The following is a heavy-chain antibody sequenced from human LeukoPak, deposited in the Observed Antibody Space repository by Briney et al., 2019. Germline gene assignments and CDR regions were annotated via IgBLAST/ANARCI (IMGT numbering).Heavy chain of an antibody. D-gene: IGHD3-3*01. J-gene: IGHJ4*02. CDR3: TGTYYDFWSGYTQLDY. Sequence: GGSLRLSCAASGFIFSGSAMLWVRQASGKGVEWVGRIRSKANSYATAYAASVKGMFSISRDASKNTAYLQMNSLKTEDTAVYYCTGTYYDFWSGYTQLDYWGQGTLVTVSS. CDR1: GFIFSGSA. V-gene: IGHV3-73*01. CDR2: IRSKANSYAT.